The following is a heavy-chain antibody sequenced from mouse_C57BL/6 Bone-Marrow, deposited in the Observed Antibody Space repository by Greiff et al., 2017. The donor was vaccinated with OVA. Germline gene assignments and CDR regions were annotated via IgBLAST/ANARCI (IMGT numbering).Heavy chain of an antibody. Sequence: QVQLQQSGAELARPGASVKLSCKASGYTFTSYGISWVKQRTGQGLEWIGEIYPRSGNTYYNEKFKGKATLTADKSSSTAYMELRSLTSEDSAVYFCARGLLRHGYFDVWGTGTTVTVSS. D-gene: IGHD1-2*01. CDR2: IYPRSGNT. CDR3: ARGLLRHGYFDV. J-gene: IGHJ1*03. CDR1: GYTFTSYG. V-gene: IGHV1-81*01.